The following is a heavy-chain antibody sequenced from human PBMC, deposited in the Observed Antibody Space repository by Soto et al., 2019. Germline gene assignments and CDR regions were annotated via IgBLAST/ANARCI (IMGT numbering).Heavy chain of an antibody. CDR1: GYSFTSYW. CDR3: ARQKAIESTSVGFEP. CDR2: IYPGDSDT. D-gene: IGHD2-2*01. Sequence: PGESLKISCKGSGYSFTSYWIGWVRQMPGKGLEWMGIIYPGDSDTRYSPSFQGQVTISADKSISTAYLQWSSLKASDTAMYYCARQKAIESTSVGFEPWGQGTLVTVSS. J-gene: IGHJ5*02. V-gene: IGHV5-51*01.